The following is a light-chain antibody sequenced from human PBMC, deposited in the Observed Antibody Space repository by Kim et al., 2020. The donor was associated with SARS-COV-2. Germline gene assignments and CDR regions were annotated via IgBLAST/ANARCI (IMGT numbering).Light chain of an antibody. CDR1: SLRSYY. J-gene: IGLJ2*01. V-gene: IGLV3-19*01. CDR2: GKN. Sequence: SSELTQDPAVSVALGQTVRITCQGDSLRSYYASWYQQKPRQAPVLVIYGKNNRPSGIPDRFSGSSSGNTASLTITGAQAEDEADYYCNSRDSSGPVVFGGGTQLTVL. CDR3: NSRDSSGPVV.